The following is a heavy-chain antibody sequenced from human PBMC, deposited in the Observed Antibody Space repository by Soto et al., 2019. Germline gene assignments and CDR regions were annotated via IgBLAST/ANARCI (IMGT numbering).Heavy chain of an antibody. J-gene: IGHJ6*02. CDR3: ARPRGGMATITNYYYGMDV. CDR1: GFTVSSNY. D-gene: IGHD5-12*01. Sequence: GGSLRLSCAASGFTVSSNYMSWVRQAPGKGLEWVSVIYSGGSTYYADSVKGRFTISRDNSKNTLYLQMNSLRAEDTAVYYCARPRGGMATITNYYYGMDVWGQGTTVTVSS. V-gene: IGHV3-53*01. CDR2: IYSGGST.